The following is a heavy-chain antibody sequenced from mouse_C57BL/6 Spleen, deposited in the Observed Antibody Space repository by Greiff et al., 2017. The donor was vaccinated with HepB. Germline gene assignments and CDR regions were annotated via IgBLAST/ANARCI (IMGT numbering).Heavy chain of an antibody. V-gene: IGHV3-6*01. CDR2: ISYDGSN. Sequence: EVKLMESGPGLVKPSQSLSLTCSVTGYSITSGYYWNWIRQFPGNKLEWMGYISYDGSNNYNPSLKNRISITRDTSKNQFFLKLNSVTTEDTATYYCARDYGSSHFDYWGQGTTLTVSS. CDR3: ARDYGSSHFDY. J-gene: IGHJ2*01. D-gene: IGHD1-1*01. CDR1: GYSITSGYY.